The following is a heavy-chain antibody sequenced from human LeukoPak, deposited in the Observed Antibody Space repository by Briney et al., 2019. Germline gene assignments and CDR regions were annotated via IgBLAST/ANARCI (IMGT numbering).Heavy chain of an antibody. V-gene: IGHV4-59*01. J-gene: IGHJ4*02. CDR1: GGSTTTYY. D-gene: IGHD3-10*01. CDR2: IYYSGST. Sequence: PSETLSLTCSVSGGSTTTYYWNWIRQPPGKGLEWIAYIYYSGSTHYSPSLKSRLTVSQDTSRNRVSLQLTSVTAADTAVYYCARAPLYEYGSGTFVNWGQGTLVTVTS. CDR3: ARAPLYEYGSGTFVN.